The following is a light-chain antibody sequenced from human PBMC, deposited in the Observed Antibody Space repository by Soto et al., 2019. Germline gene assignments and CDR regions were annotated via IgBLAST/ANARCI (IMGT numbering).Light chain of an antibody. CDR3: QQSYSSPPYT. V-gene: IGKV1-39*01. J-gene: IGKJ2*01. Sequence: DIQMTQSPSALSTSVGDRVTITCRASQCINNYLDWYQQKPGKVPKLLIFAAYNLQSGVPPRFSGSGSGTDFTLTTSSLQPEDFATSYCQQSYSSPPYTFGQGTKLDMK. CDR1: QCINNY. CDR2: AAY.